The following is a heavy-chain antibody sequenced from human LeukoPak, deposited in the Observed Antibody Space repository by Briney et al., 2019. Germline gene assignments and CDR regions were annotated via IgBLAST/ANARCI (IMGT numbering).Heavy chain of an antibody. CDR1: GYSFTSYW. V-gene: IGHV5-51*01. CDR2: IYPGDSDT. J-gene: IGHJ6*02. D-gene: IGHD2-21*02. CDR3: ARAYCGGDCYGHLYTYYYGMDV. Sequence: GESLKISCKGSGYSFTSYWIGWVRQMPGKGLEWMGIIYPGDSDTRYSPSFQGQVTISADKSISTAYLQWSSLKASDTAMYYCARAYCGGDCYGHLYTYYYGMDVWGQGTTVTVSS.